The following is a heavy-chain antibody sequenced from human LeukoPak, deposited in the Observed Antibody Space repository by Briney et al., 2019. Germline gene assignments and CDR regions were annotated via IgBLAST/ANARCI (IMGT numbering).Heavy chain of an antibody. CDR2: INPSGGST. V-gene: IGHV1-46*01. D-gene: IGHD6-6*01. Sequence: ASVKVSCKASGYTFTTYYMHWVRQAPGQGLEWMGIINPSGGSTSYAQKFRGRVTVTRDMSTSTVYMQLSSLRSEDTAVYYCARVIEYSSPYFDYWGQGTLVTVSS. CDR1: GYTFTTYY. J-gene: IGHJ4*02. CDR3: ARVIEYSSPYFDY.